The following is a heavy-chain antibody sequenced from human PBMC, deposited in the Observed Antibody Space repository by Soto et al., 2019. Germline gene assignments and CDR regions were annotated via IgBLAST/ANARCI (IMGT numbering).Heavy chain of an antibody. CDR3: TRADLTVTLSVFDP. D-gene: IGHD4-17*01. Sequence: QVQLVESGGGVVQPGRSLRLSCAASGFIFSRYFMHWVRQAPGKGLEWVALISDDGSTKYYADSVTGRFTISRDNSKSTLYLQMNSLSADDTAVYYCTRADLTVTLSVFDPWGQGTLVTVSS. CDR1: GFIFSRYF. J-gene: IGHJ5*02. V-gene: IGHV3-30-3*01. CDR2: ISDDGSTK.